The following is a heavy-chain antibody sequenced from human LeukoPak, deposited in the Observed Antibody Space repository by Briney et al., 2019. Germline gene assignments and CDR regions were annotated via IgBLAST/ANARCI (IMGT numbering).Heavy chain of an antibody. V-gene: IGHV1-8*01. CDR1: GYTFTSYD. J-gene: IGHJ4*02. CDR2: MNPNSGNT. CDR3: ARRGAYCGGDCYPYSDY. D-gene: IGHD2-21*02. Sequence: GASVKVSCKASGYTFTSYDINWVRQAAGQGLEWMGWMNPNSGNTGYAQKFQGRVTMTRNTSISTAYMELSSLRSEDTAVYYCARRGAYCGGDCYPYSDYWGQGTLVTVSS.